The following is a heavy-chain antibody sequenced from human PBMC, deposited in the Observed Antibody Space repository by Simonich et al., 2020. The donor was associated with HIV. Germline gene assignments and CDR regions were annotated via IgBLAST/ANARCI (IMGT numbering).Heavy chain of an antibody. D-gene: IGHD6-6*01. CDR2: ISPNNGGT. CDR1: GYTFTDYY. Sequence: QVQLVQSGAEVKKPGASVKVSCKASGYTFTDYYIHWVRQAPGQGLEVMGRISPNNGGTDYPQKFQGRVNMTRDTSISTAYLGLSRLRFDDTAVYYCATHGPGSSSSALDIWGQGTTVTVSS. V-gene: IGHV1-2*06. CDR3: ATHGPGSSSSALDI. J-gene: IGHJ3*02.